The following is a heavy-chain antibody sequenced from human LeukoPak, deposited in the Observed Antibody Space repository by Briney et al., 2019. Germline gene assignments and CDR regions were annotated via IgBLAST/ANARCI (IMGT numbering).Heavy chain of an antibody. D-gene: IGHD5-18*01. CDR1: GYTFTSYY. V-gene: IGHV1-46*01. CDR3: ARVGGYTTDMDV. Sequence: ASVKVSCKASGYTFTSYYMHWVRQAPGQGPEWMGIINPRGGSTDYAQKFQGRVTMTRDTSISTAYMELSRLRSDDTAVYYCARVGGYTTDMDVWGKGTTVTISS. J-gene: IGHJ6*03. CDR2: INPRGGST.